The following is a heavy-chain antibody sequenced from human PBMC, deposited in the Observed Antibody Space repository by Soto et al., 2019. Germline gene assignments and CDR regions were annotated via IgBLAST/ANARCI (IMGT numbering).Heavy chain of an antibody. Sequence: GASVKVSCKASGYTFTSYGISWVRQAPGQGXEWMGWISAYNGNTNYAQKLQGRVTMTTDTSTSTAYMELRSLRSDDTAVYYCARRRHYDFWSGYPPDDFDIWGQGTMVTVS. V-gene: IGHV1-18*01. J-gene: IGHJ3*02. D-gene: IGHD3-3*01. CDR2: ISAYNGNT. CDR1: GYTFTSYG. CDR3: ARRRHYDFWSGYPPDDFDI.